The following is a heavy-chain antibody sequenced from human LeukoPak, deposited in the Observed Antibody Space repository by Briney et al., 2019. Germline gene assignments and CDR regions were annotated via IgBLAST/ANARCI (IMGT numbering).Heavy chain of an antibody. Sequence: GGSLRLSCAASDFSFSNYLMTWVRQAPGKGLVWVGRISSDGSSTSYADCVKGRFTISRDNAKNTLYLKMNSLRVEDTALYYCAREDKEMAAMSDAFDIWGQGTMVTVSS. CDR3: AREDKEMAAMSDAFDI. D-gene: IGHD5-24*01. CDR2: ISSDGSST. CDR1: DFSFSNYL. V-gene: IGHV3-74*01. J-gene: IGHJ3*02.